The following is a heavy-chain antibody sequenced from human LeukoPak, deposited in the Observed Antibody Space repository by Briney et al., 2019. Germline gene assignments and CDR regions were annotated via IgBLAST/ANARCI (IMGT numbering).Heavy chain of an antibody. CDR2: VNYGGDT. J-gene: IGHJ3*02. V-gene: IGHV4-39*02. CDR1: GGSFSSSSYY. Sequence: SETLSLTFTVSGGSFSSSSYYWGWIRQPPGKGLEWIETVNYGGDTYYNPSLKSRVTISVDSSKNQFSLNLSSVTAADTAVYYCARENARPRANYDIWTGYYKIYAFDIWGQGTMVTVSS. CDR3: ARENARPRANYDIWTGYYKIYAFDI. D-gene: IGHD3-9*01.